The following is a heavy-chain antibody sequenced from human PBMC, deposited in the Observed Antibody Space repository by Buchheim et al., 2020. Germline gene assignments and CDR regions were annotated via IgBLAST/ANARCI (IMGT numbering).Heavy chain of an antibody. V-gene: IGHV4-30-4*01. CDR1: GGSINSGDYY. Sequence: QVQLQESGPGLVRPSQTLSLTCTVSGGSINSGDYYWSWVRQPPGKGLEWMGYIYFSGDTYYNPSLKSRITMSLDTSKNQFSLRLTSVTAADTAVYYWTKAVWSGYSNTFFFFGMDVWGQGTT. CDR2: IYFSGDT. D-gene: IGHD3-3*01. CDR3: TKAVWSGYSNTFFFFGMDV. J-gene: IGHJ6*01.